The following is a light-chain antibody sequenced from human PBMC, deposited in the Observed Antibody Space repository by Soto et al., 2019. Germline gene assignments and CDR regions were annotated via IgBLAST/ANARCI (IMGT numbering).Light chain of an antibody. CDR3: QQSFSIPYT. CDR1: QTIDNN. J-gene: IGKJ2*01. V-gene: IGKV1-39*01. CDR2: VAF. Sequence: EIQMTQSPSCLSVSVGDIVTITCRASQTIDNNLNWYQQKPGKAPRLLIYVAFSLQSGVPSRFSGSGSGTDFTLTISSLQPDDFATYFCQQSFSIPYTFGQGTILEIK.